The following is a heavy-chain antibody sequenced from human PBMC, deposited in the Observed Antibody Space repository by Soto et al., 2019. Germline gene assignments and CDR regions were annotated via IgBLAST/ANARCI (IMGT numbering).Heavy chain of an antibody. CDR1: GFTFSSYG. CDR3: ARVRDYGDYGGNLDY. D-gene: IGHD4-17*01. V-gene: IGHV3-33*01. CDR2: IWYDGSNK. J-gene: IGHJ4*02. Sequence: GGSLRLSCAASGFTFSSYGMHWVRQAPGKGLEWVAVIWYDGSNKYYADSVKGRFTISRDNSKNTLYLQMNSLRAEDTAVYYCARVRDYGDYGGNLDYWGQGTLVTVSS.